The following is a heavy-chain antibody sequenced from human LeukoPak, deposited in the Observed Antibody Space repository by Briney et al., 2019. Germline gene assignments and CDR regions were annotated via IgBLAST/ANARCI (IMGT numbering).Heavy chain of an antibody. CDR2: ISYSGST. D-gene: IGHD6-19*01. CDR1: GGSISSYY. Sequence: PSETLYLTCTVSGGSISSYYWSWIRQSPGKGLEWIGYISYSGSTNYNPSLKSRVTISVDTSKNQFSLKLSSVAAADTAVYYCARPYTSGWYGVFDIWGQGTMVTVSS. J-gene: IGHJ3*02. CDR3: ARPYTSGWYGVFDI. V-gene: IGHV4-59*08.